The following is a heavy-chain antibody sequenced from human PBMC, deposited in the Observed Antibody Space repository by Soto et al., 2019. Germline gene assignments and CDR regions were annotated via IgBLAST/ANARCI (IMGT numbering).Heavy chain of an antibody. CDR1: GGSISSGGYS. Sequence: TLSLTCAVSGGSISSGGYSWSWIRQPPGKCLEWIGYIYHSGSTYYNPSLKSRVTISVDRSKNQFSLKLSSVTAADTAVYYCARARTGSYYYYGMDVWGQGXTVTVYS. D-gene: IGHD3-9*01. CDR3: ARARTGSYYYYGMDV. V-gene: IGHV4-30-2*01. CDR2: IYHSGST. J-gene: IGHJ6*02.